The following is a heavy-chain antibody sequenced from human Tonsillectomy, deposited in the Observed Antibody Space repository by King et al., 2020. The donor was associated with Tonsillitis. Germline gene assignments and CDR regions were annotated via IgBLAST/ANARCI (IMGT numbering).Heavy chain of an antibody. CDR2: ISWNSGSI. CDR1: GFTFDDYA. Sequence: DVQLVESGGGLVQPGRSLRLSCAASGFTFDDYAMHWVRQAPGKGLEWVSGISWNSGSIGYADSVKGRFTISRDNAKNSLYLQMNSLRAEDTALYYCAQDIGIASTTTVTLFSYYGMDGWGQGTTVTVSS. CDR3: AQDIGIASTTTVTLFSYYGMDG. D-gene: IGHD4-11*01. J-gene: IGHJ6*02. V-gene: IGHV3-9*01.